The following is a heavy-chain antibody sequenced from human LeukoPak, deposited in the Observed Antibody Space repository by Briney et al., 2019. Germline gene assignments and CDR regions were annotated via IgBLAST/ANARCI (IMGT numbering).Heavy chain of an antibody. Sequence: GGTLRLSCAASGFTFSSFGMSWVRQAPGKGLEWVSAISSTGGTAYYADSVKGRFTISRDNSKNTLYLQMNSLRAEDTAVYSCAKDAGYISGWYSYWGQGTLVTVSS. CDR1: GFTFSSFG. D-gene: IGHD6-19*01. J-gene: IGHJ4*02. CDR2: ISSTGGTA. CDR3: AKDAGYISGWYSY. V-gene: IGHV3-23*01.